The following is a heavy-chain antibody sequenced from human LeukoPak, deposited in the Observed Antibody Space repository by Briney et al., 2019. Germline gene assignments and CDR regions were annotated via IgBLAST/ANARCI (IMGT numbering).Heavy chain of an antibody. CDR1: GGTFSSYA. CDR2: IIPIFGTA. D-gene: IGHD3-16*01. J-gene: IGHJ6*03. Sequence: GASVKVSCKASGGTFSSYAISWVRQAPGQGLEWMGGIIPIFGTANYAQKFQGRVTITTDESTSTAYMELSSLRSEDTAVYYCARGPRVASGGRTYYYYYMDVWGKGTTVTVSS. V-gene: IGHV1-69*05. CDR3: ARGPRVASGGRTYYYYYMDV.